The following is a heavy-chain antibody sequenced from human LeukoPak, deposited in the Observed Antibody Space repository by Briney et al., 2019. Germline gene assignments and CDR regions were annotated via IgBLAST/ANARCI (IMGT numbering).Heavy chain of an antibody. J-gene: IGHJ4*02. CDR3: ARGHQYGAAAGTPIDY. CDR2: IRNDGSNQ. D-gene: IGHD6-13*01. V-gene: IGHV3-30*14. Sequence: EPGGSLRLSCAASGFTFSSYAMHWVRQAPGKGLEWVGVIRNDGSNQYYADSVKGQFTISRDNSKNTLYLQMNSLRAEDTAVYYCARGHQYGAAAGTPIDYWGQGTLVTVSS. CDR1: GFTFSSYA.